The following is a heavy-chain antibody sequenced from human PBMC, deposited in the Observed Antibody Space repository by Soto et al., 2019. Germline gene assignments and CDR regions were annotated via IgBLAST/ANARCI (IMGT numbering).Heavy chain of an antibody. J-gene: IGHJ6*02. D-gene: IGHD2-2*01. Sequence: ASVKVSCKASGGTFSSYAISWVRQAPGQGLEWMGGIIPIFGTANYAQKFQGRVTITADESTSTAYMELSSLRSEDTAVYYCARDLRDIVLVPAAMRYYGMDVWGQGTTVTVS. CDR2: IIPIFGTA. CDR3: ARDLRDIVLVPAAMRYYGMDV. V-gene: IGHV1-69*13. CDR1: GGTFSSYA.